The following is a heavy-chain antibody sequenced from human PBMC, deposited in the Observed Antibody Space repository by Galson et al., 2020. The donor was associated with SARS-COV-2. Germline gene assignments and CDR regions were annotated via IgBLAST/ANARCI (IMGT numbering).Heavy chain of an antibody. CDR2: IQPDGSVV. CDR3: ARPTLGSTSPFEH. V-gene: IGHV3-7*01. J-gene: IGHJ4*02. D-gene: IGHD1-26*01. Sequence: QLGESLKISCEASGFTFSVYWMTWVRQAPGQGLEWVANIQPDGSVVYYVDSVKGRFAISRDNAKNSVFLQLNNLRADDTALYYCARPTLGSTSPFEHWGQGTVVTVSS. CDR1: GFTFSVYW.